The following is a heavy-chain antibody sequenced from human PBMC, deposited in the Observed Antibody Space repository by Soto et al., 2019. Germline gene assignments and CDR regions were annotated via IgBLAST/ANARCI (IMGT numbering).Heavy chain of an antibody. J-gene: IGHJ4*02. CDR2: IYYSGST. CDR1: GGSISSSSYY. D-gene: IGHD2-15*01. V-gene: IGHV4-39*01. CDR3: ARQGSEFDY. Sequence: QLQLQESGPGLVKPSETLSLTCTVSGGSISSSSYYWGWIRQPPGKGLEWIGRIYYSGSTYYNPSLXXRXTXXVDTSKNQFSRKLSSVTAADTAVYYCARQGSEFDYWGQGTLVTVSS.